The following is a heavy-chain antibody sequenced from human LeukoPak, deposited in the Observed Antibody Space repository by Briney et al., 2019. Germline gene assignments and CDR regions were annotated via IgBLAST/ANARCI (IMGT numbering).Heavy chain of an antibody. Sequence: VKVSCKASGYTFTSYDINWVRQATGQGLEWMGWMNPNSGNTGYAQKFQGRVTITKNTSISTAYMELSSLRSEDTAVYYCARGSYYGSGSYSDWGQGTLVTVSS. J-gene: IGHJ4*02. V-gene: IGHV1-8*03. CDR1: GYTFTSYD. D-gene: IGHD3-10*01. CDR3: ARGSYYGSGSYSD. CDR2: MNPNSGNT.